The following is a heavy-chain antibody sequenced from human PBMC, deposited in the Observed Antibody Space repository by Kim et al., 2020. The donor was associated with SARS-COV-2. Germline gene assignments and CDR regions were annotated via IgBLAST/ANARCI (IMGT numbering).Heavy chain of an antibody. V-gene: IGHV1-46*01. D-gene: IGHD3-16*01. Sequence: SYPQKFQGRVTMTRGTSTSTVYMELSSLRSEDTAVYYCAREGPNTYYFDYWGQGTLVTVSS. J-gene: IGHJ4*02. CDR3: AREGPNTYYFDY.